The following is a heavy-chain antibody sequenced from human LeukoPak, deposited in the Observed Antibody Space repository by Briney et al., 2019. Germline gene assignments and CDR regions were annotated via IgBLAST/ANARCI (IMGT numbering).Heavy chain of an antibody. Sequence: PGGSLRLSCAASGFTFSSYGMHWVRQAPGKGLEWVAVIWYDGSNKYYADSVKGRFTISRDNSKNTLYLQMNSLIAEDTAVYYCAKSAQYYYYYYMDVWGKGTTVTVSS. J-gene: IGHJ6*03. CDR2: IWYDGSNK. CDR1: GFTFSSYG. CDR3: AKSAQYYYYYYMDV. V-gene: IGHV3-33*06.